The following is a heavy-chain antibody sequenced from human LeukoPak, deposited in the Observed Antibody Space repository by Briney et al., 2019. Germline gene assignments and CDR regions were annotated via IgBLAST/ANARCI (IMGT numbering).Heavy chain of an antibody. V-gene: IGHV4-59*01. CDR1: GGSISSYY. CDR2: IHYTGST. Sequence: SETLSLTCTVSGGSISSYYWSWIRQSPGKGLECIGYIHYTGSTNYNPSLKSRVTISVETSKNQLSLKLKSVTAADTAVYYCARGGYYGSGNDFRFYPWGEGTLVTASS. J-gene: IGHJ5*02. CDR3: ARGGYYGSGNDFRFYP. D-gene: IGHD3-10*01.